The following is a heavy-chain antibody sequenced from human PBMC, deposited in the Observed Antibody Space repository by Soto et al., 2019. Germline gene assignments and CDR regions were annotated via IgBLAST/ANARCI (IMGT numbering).Heavy chain of an antibody. CDR3: AKDTVTYSSSWYPAPGLDAFDI. CDR1: GFTFTNYP. CDR2: ISGSGGST. V-gene: IGHV3-23*01. J-gene: IGHJ3*02. Sequence: GGSLRLSCAASGFTFTNYPMSWVRQAPGKGLEWVSAISGSGGSTYYADSVKGRFTISRDNSKNTLYLQMKSLRAEDTAVYYCAKDTVTYSSSWYPAPGLDAFDIWGQGTMVTVSS. D-gene: IGHD6-13*01.